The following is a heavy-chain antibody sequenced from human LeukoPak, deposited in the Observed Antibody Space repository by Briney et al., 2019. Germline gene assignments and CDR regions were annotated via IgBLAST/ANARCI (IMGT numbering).Heavy chain of an antibody. J-gene: IGHJ6*02. D-gene: IGHD3-3*01. V-gene: IGHV3-48*04. CDR3: ARASPFLEWLLYYYYGMDV. Sequence: PGGSLRLSCAASGFTFSKYSINWVRQAPGRGLEWVSYISSSGSTIYYADSVKGRFTISRDNAKNSLYLQMNSLRAEDTAVYYCARASPFLEWLLYYYYGMDVWGQGTTVTVSS. CDR1: GFTFSKYS. CDR2: ISSSGSTI.